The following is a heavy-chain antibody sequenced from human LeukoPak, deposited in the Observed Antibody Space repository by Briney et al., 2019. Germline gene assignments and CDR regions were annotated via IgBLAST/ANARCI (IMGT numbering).Heavy chain of an antibody. CDR3: ARDPTTSQGSDAFDI. D-gene: IGHD1-1*01. CDR2: IKPDGSEK. V-gene: IGHV3-7*01. CDR1: GFTFSNYW. Sequence: GGSLRLSCAASGFTFSNYWMGWVRQAPGKGLEWVVNIKPDGSEKYYADSVRGRFTTSRDNAKSSLNLQVGSLRAEDTAVYYCARDPTTSQGSDAFDIWGQGTRVTVSS. J-gene: IGHJ3*02.